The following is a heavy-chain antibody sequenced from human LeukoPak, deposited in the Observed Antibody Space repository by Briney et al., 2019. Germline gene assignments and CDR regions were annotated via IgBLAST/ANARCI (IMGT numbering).Heavy chain of an antibody. V-gene: IGHV4-59*04. CDR2: IYDSGTT. Sequence: SETLSLTCTVSGGSISSYYWSWIRQPPGKGLEWIGNIYDSGTTYYNPSLKSRVTISVDTSKNQFSLNLNSVTAADTAVYYCATQVGAARTYFDYWGQGTLVTVSS. CDR1: GGSISSYY. D-gene: IGHD6-6*01. J-gene: IGHJ4*02. CDR3: ATQVGAARTYFDY.